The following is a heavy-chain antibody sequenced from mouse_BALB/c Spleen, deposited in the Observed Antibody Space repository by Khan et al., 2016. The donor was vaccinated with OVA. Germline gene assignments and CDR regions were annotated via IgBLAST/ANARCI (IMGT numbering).Heavy chain of an antibody. V-gene: IGHV1S136*01. CDR3: AREASSWDFSFPY. CDR1: GYTFTNYV. Sequence: VQLQQSGPELVEPGASVKMSCKASGYTFTNYVIHWVKQKPGQGLEWIGYINPDNAGTRYNEKFNDKATLTSDISSTSAYMELLSLTSEDSAVYDCAREASSWDFSFPYWGQGTLVTVSA. CDR2: INPDNAGT. J-gene: IGHJ3*01. D-gene: IGHD4-1*01.